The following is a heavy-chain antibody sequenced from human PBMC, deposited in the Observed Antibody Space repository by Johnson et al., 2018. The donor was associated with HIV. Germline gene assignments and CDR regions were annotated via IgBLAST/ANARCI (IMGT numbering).Heavy chain of an antibody. Sequence: VQLVESGGGVVRPGGSLRLSCAASGFTFDDYGMSWVRQAPGKGLEWVSVIYTGGSTFYPDSVKGRFTISRDNSKNTLVLEMNSLKAEDTAVYYCARESLEFWSRGAFDIWGQGTMVTVSS. V-gene: IGHV3-66*01. J-gene: IGHJ3*02. CDR3: ARESLEFWSRGAFDI. CDR2: IYTGGST. CDR1: GFTFDDYG. D-gene: IGHD3-10*01.